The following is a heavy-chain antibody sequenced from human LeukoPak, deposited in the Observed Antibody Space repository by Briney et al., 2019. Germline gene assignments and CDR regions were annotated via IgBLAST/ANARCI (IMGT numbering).Heavy chain of an antibody. V-gene: IGHV4-38-2*02. CDR2: INHSGST. Sequence: PSETLSLTCSVSGYAISSGYYWSWIRQPPGKGLEWIGEINHSGSTNYNPSLKSRVTMSVDTSKNQFSLKLSSVTAADTAVYYCARDSGTTGEVKFDPWGQGTLVTVSS. CDR3: ARDSGTTGEVKFDP. CDR1: GYAISSGYY. J-gene: IGHJ5*02. D-gene: IGHD3-10*01.